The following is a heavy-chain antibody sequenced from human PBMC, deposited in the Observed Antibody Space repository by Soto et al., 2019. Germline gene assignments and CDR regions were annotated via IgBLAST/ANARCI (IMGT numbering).Heavy chain of an antibody. CDR1: GFTFSDHY. CDR3: ASRPVSGRAVDY. V-gene: IGHV3-72*01. J-gene: IGHJ4*02. Sequence: EVQLVESGGGLVQPGGSLRLSCAASGFTFSDHYMDWVRQAPGKGLEWVGLIRDKANSYTTEYAASVRGRFTSSGDESKNSVYLQMNSLKTEDQAVYYCASRPVSGRAVDYWGQGNLVTVSS. CDR2: IRDKANSYTT. D-gene: IGHD3-10*01.